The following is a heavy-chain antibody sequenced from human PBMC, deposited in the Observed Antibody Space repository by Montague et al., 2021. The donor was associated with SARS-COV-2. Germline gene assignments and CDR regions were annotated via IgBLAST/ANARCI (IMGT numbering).Heavy chain of an antibody. Sequence: SLRLSCAASGFTFSNYEMNWVRQAPGKGLEWVLYISSSGSTIYYADSVKGRFTISRDNAQNSLHLQMNSLRAEDTGVYYCARDRGYGDFYYYGMDVWGQGTTVTVSS. CDR2: ISSSGSTI. CDR1: GFTFSNYE. J-gene: IGHJ6*02. D-gene: IGHD3-10*01. CDR3: ARDRGYGDFYYYGMDV. V-gene: IGHV3-48*03.